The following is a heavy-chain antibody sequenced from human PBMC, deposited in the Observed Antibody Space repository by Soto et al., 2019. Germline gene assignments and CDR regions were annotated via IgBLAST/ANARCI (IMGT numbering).Heavy chain of an antibody. CDR2: IYHSGST. CDR3: ARSIANHYYVVVGDYYYGMDV. CDR1: GGSISSSNW. Sequence: QVQLQESGPGLVKPSGTLSLTCAVSGGSISSSNWWSWVRQPPGKGLEWIGEIYHSGSTNYNPSLKSRVTISVDTSKNQFSLKLSSVTAADTAVYYCARSIANHYYVVVGDYYYGMDVWGQGTTVTVSS. V-gene: IGHV4-4*02. J-gene: IGHJ6*02. D-gene: IGHD2-2*01.